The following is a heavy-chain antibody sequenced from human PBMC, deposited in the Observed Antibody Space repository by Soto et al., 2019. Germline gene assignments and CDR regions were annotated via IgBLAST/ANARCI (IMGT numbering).Heavy chain of an antibody. CDR3: IIEGGYCSGGSCYFSPYYFDY. V-gene: IGHV3-15*01. CDR2: IKSKTDGGTT. D-gene: IGHD2-15*01. J-gene: IGHJ4*02. Sequence: GGSLRLSCAASGFTFSNAWMSWVRQAPGKGLEWVGRIKSKTDGGTTDYAAPVEGRFTISRDDSKNTLYLQMNSLKTEDTAVYYCIIEGGYCSGGSCYFSPYYFDYWGQGTLVIVAS. CDR1: GFTFSNAW.